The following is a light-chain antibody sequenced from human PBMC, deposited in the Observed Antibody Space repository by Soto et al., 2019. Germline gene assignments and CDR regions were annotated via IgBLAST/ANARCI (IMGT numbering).Light chain of an antibody. J-gene: IGKJ4*01. CDR2: DAS. CDR1: QDISNY. CDR3: QQYDNLPLT. Sequence: DIQMTQSPSSLSASVGDRVTITCQASQDISNYLNWYQQKPGKAPKLLIYDASNLETGVPSRFSGSGSGTDFTFTISRLPPEDIATYYCQQYDNLPLTFGGGTKVEIK. V-gene: IGKV1-33*01.